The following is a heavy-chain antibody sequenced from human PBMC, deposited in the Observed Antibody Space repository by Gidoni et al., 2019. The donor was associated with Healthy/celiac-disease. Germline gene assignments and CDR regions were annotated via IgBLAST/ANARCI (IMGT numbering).Heavy chain of an antibody. D-gene: IGHD3-3*01. CDR1: GYTFATYD. J-gene: IGHJ5*02. CDR2: ISTYNGDP. CDR3: ARARGRIFGSGEVWFDT. Sequence: QVQLVQSGADVKKPAAAVTVSCHVSGYTFATYDLSWVRQAPGQGHEWMGWISTYNGDPNYTQKFQGRVTMTTDTATSTDYMELRSLRSDDTAGYYCARARGRIFGSGEVWFDTWGQGTLVTVSS. V-gene: IGHV1-18*01.